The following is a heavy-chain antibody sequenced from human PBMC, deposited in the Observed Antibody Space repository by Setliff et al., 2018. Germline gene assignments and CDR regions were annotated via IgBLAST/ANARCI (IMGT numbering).Heavy chain of an antibody. CDR3: ARSGYYSIDDFDI. CDR2: IHYSGST. Sequence: PSETLSLTCTVSGGSISGGGYYWSWIRQHPRKGLEWIGYIHYSGSTNYTPSLKSRVTLSVDTSRNHFSLKLNSVTSADTAVYYCARSGYYSIDDFDIWGQGTMVTVSS. D-gene: IGHD3-22*01. CDR1: GGSISGGGYY. J-gene: IGHJ3*02. V-gene: IGHV4-31*03.